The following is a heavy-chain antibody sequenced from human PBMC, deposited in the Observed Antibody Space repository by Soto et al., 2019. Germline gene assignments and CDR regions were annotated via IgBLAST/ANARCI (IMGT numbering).Heavy chain of an antibody. D-gene: IGHD6-6*01. CDR1: GGSISSSNW. CDR2: IYHSGST. V-gene: IGHV4-4*02. J-gene: IGHJ4*02. CDR3: ASREYSSSLDY. Sequence: SETLSLTCAVSGGSISSSNWWSCVRQPPGEGLEWIGEIYHSGSTSYNPSLKSRVTISVDKSKNQSSLKLSSVTAADTAVYYCASREYSSSLDYWGQGTLVTVSS.